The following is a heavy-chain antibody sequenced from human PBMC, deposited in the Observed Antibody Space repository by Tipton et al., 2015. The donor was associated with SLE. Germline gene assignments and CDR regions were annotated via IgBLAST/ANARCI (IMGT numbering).Heavy chain of an antibody. D-gene: IGHD2-15*01. CDR1: GGSISTHY. CDR2: IYYSGST. Sequence: TLSLTCTVSGGSISTHYWNWIRQPPGKGLEWIGYIYYSGSTKYNPSLKSRITISEDTSKNQFSLKLSSVTAADTAVYYCATGGYPDAFDMWGQGTMVTVSS. J-gene: IGHJ3*02. CDR3: ATGGYPDAFDM. V-gene: IGHV4-59*11.